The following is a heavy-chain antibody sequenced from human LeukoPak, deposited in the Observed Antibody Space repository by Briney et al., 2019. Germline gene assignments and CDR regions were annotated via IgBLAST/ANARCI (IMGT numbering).Heavy chain of an antibody. CDR3: TNWGDAWGLVF. V-gene: IGHV3-7*01. CDR2: IRDDGSEN. CDR1: GLNFRKSW. Sequence: GGSLRLSCAASGLNFRKSWMTWVRQAPGRGLEWVASIRDDGSENFYVDSVKGRFTISRGNAKNSLYLQMNSLRAEDTAVYYCTNWGDAWGLVFWGQGILVSVSS. D-gene: IGHD7-27*01. J-gene: IGHJ4*02.